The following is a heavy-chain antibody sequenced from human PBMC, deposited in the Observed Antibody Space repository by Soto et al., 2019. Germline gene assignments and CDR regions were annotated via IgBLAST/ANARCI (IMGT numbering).Heavy chain of an antibody. CDR3: ALESEYYDFWSGSGY. CDR2: ISGSGGST. Sequence: GGSLRLSCAASGFTFSSYAMSWVRQAPGKGLEWVSAISGSGGSTYYADSVKGRFTISRDNSKNTLYLQMNSLRAEDTAVYYCALESEYYDFWSGSGYWGQGTLVTVSS. CDR1: GFTFSSYA. D-gene: IGHD3-3*01. J-gene: IGHJ4*02. V-gene: IGHV3-23*01.